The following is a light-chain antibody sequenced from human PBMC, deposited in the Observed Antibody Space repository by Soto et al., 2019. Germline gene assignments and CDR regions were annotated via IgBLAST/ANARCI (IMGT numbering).Light chain of an antibody. J-gene: IGLJ1*01. Sequence: QSVLTQPPSVSGAPGQRVTISCTGSSSNIGAGYDVHWYQQLPGTAPKLLIYGNNNRPSGVPDRFSGSKSGTSASLAITGLQAEDEAYYYCQSYDSSLGYVFGTGTKVTVL. CDR1: SSNIGAGYD. V-gene: IGLV1-40*01. CDR2: GNN. CDR3: QSYDSSLGYV.